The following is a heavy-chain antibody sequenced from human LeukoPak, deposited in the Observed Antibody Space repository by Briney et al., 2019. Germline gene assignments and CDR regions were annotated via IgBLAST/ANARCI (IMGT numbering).Heavy chain of an antibody. Sequence: SETLSLTCTVSGGSISSSSYYWGWIRQPPGKGLKWIGRIYTSGSTNYNPSLKSRVTMSVDTSKNQFSLKLSSVTAADTAVYYCARDLYYYGSGSYWFDYWGQGTLVTVSS. CDR1: GGSISSSSYY. J-gene: IGHJ4*02. V-gene: IGHV4-39*07. D-gene: IGHD3-10*01. CDR2: IYTSGST. CDR3: ARDLYYYGSGSYWFDY.